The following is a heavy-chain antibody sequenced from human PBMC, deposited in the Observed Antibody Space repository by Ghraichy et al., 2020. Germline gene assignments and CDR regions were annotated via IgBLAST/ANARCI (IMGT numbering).Heavy chain of an antibody. CDR3: AKDDLYDYDSSGYWDY. CDR2: ISYDGSNK. CDR1: GFTFSSYG. D-gene: IGHD3-22*01. J-gene: IGHJ4*02. Sequence: GGSLRLSCAASGFTFSSYGMHWVRQAPGKGLEWVAVISYDGSNKFYADFVKGRFTISRDNSKNTLYLQMNSLRAEDTAVYYCAKDDLYDYDSSGYWDYWGQGTLVTVSS. V-gene: IGHV3-30*18.